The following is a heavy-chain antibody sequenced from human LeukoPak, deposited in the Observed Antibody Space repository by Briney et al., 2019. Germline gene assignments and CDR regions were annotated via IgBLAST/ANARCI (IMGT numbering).Heavy chain of an antibody. V-gene: IGHV4-59*01. J-gene: IGHJ4*02. CDR1: GGSISSYY. Sequence: PSETLSLTCTVSGGSISSYYWSWIRQPPGKGLEWIGYIYYSGSTNYNPSLKSRVTISVDTSKNQFSLKLSSVTAADTAVYYCARDGLLWIAVADPTYFDYWGQGTLVTVSS. CDR2: IYYSGST. CDR3: ARDGLLWIAVADPTYFDY. D-gene: IGHD6-19*01.